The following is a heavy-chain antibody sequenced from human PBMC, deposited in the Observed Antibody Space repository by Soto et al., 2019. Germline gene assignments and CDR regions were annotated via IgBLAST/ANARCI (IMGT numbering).Heavy chain of an antibody. CDR1: RVSVSGRIYS. V-gene: IGHV4-61*01. CDR3: ARAKVVAYRYDTSGYYTTFDF. D-gene: IGHD3-22*01. J-gene: IGHJ4*02. CDR2: VYDSGST. Sequence: PSETLSLTCTVSRVSVSGRIYSWIWIRLPPGKVLEWIGYVYDSGSTTYNPSLKSRVTISVDTSKNQFSLKLSSVTSADTAMYYCARAKVVAYRYDTSGYYTTFDFWGPGALVTVPS.